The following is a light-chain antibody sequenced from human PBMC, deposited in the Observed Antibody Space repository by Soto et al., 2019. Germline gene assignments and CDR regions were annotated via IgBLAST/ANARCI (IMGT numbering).Light chain of an antibody. CDR3: QQRSNRPPGIT. CDR2: DAS. Sequence: EIVLTQSPATLSLSPGERATLSCRASQSVSSYLPWYQQKPGQAPRLLIYDASNWATGTPARFSGSGSGTDINLTISSREPEDFAVYYCQQRSNRPPGITFGQGTRLEIK. J-gene: IGKJ5*01. V-gene: IGKV3-11*01. CDR1: QSVSSY.